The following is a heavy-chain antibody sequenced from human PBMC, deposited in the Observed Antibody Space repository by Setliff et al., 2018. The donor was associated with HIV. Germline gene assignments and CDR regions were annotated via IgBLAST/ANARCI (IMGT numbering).Heavy chain of an antibody. J-gene: IGHJ4*02. D-gene: IGHD3-22*01. Sequence: LTCAVYGGSFSGYYWSWIRQSPGKGLEWIGEINHSGSTNYNPSLKSRVAISVDTSKNQFSLKLSSVTAADTSVYYCARGPPKYYYDSSWYYFDYWGQGTLVTSPQ. CDR2: INHSGST. V-gene: IGHV4-34*01. CDR3: ARGPPKYYYDSSWYYFDY. CDR1: GGSFSGYY.